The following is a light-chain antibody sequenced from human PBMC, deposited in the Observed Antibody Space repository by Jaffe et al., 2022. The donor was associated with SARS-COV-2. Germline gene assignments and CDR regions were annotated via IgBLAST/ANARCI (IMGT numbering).Light chain of an antibody. Sequence: QSALTQPASVSGSPGQSITISCTGTSSDIGGNRYASWYQQHPGKVPKLLIYDVRNRPSGVSNRFSGSKSGNTASLTISGLQAEDEADYYCTSYTSSDTLVFGGGTKLTVL. CDR3: TSYTSSDTLV. J-gene: IGLJ3*02. V-gene: IGLV2-14*01. CDR1: SSDIGGNRY. CDR2: DVR.